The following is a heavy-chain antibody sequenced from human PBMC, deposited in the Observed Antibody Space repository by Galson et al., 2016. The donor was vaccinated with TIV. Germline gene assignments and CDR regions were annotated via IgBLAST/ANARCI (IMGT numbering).Heavy chain of an antibody. Sequence: ETLSLTCTVSGDSISSSRHFWGWIRQPPGKGLEWIGTIYYSRYTYYTSSLKSRVTVSVDTSRNQISLKVSSVTASDTGVCYCARQEQEMEAPLWDWGQGTLVTVSS. J-gene: IGHJ4*02. V-gene: IGHV4-39*01. CDR1: GDSISSSRHF. CDR2: IYYSRYT. D-gene: IGHD3-16*01. CDR3: ARQEQEMEAPLWD.